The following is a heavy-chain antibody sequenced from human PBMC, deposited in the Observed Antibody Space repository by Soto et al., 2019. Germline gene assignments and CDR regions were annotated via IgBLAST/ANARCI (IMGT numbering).Heavy chain of an antibody. CDR1: GYTFTSDG. D-gene: IGHD6-13*01. J-gene: IGHJ5*02. CDR2: ISAYTGNT. Sequence: GASVKVSCKASGYTFTSDGISWVRQAPGQGLEWMGWISAYTGNTNYAQKLQGRVTMTTDTSTSTAYMELSSLRSDDTAVYYCARSRCLVSAGGTAWLYPWGQGTLVTVSS. CDR3: ARSRCLVSAGGTAWLYP. V-gene: IGHV1-18*01.